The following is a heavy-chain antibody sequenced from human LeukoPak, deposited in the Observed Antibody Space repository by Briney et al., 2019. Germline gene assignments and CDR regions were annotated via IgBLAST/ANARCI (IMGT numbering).Heavy chain of an antibody. Sequence: ASGKVSCKASGYTFTSYYMHWVRQAPGQGLEWMGIINPSGGSTSYAQKFQGRVTMTRDTSTSTVYMELSSLRSEDTAVYYCARSTYSREVSSGRNAFDIWGQGTMVTVSS. CDR1: GYTFTSYY. D-gene: IGHD6-19*01. V-gene: IGHV1-46*01. CDR2: INPSGGST. CDR3: ARSTYSREVSSGRNAFDI. J-gene: IGHJ3*02.